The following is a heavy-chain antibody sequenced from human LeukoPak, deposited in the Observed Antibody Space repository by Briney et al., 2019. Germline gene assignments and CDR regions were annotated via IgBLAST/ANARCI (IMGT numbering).Heavy chain of an antibody. V-gene: IGHV3-30-3*01. CDR3: ARGFTKGYCSGGSCYSEYFQH. J-gene: IGHJ1*01. CDR1: GFTFSSYA. D-gene: IGHD2-15*01. CDR2: ISYDGSNK. Sequence: GGSLRLSCAASGFTFSSYAMHWVRQAPGKGLEWVAVISYDGSNKYYADSVKGRFTISRDNSKNTLYLQMNSLRAEDTAVYYCARGFTKGYCSGGSCYSEYFQHWGQGTLVTVSS.